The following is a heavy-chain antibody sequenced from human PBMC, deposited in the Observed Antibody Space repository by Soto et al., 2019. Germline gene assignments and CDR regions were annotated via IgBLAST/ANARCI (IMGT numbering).Heavy chain of an antibody. CDR3: SRVGKGAWYFDP. J-gene: IGHJ2*01. CDR1: GFSFSRYW. CDR2: IKTDGSII. V-gene: IGHV3-74*01. Sequence: EVQLVESGGGLVQPGGSLRLSCAASGFSFSRYWMHWVSQAPGKGLVWVSRIKTDGSIITYADSVKGRFTISRDNAKNTAELEMDPFGSEGTAVYYRSRVGKGAWYFDPWGRGTLVSVSS. D-gene: IGHD7-27*01.